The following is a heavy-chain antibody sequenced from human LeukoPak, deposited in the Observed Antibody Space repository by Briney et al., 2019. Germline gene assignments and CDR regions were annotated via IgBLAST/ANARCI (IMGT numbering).Heavy chain of an antibody. J-gene: IGHJ4*02. CDR2: IKTDGSEK. CDR3: ARPPWPSYYYDSSPFDY. CDR1: GFTFSNYW. D-gene: IGHD3-22*01. V-gene: IGHV3-7*01. Sequence: PGGSLRLSCEGSGFTFSNYWMGWVRQAPGKGLQWVANIKTDGSEKYYVDSVKGRFTISRDNAKNSLYLQMNSLRAEDTAVYYCARPPWPSYYYDSSPFDYWGQGTLVTVSS.